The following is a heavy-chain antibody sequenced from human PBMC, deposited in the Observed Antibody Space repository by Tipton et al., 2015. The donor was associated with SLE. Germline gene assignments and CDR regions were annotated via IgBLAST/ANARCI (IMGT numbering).Heavy chain of an antibody. J-gene: IGHJ5*02. CDR1: GGSVSSGSYY. Sequence: TLSLTCTVSGGSVSSGSYYWSWIRQPPGKGLEWIGYIYYSGSTDYNSSVKSRVTISVDTSKNQFSLKLSSVTAADAAVYYCAGAKMVRGVPLGRFDPRAQGTLVTVSS. D-gene: IGHD3-10*01. CDR3: AGAKMVRGVPLGRFDP. V-gene: IGHV4-61*01. CDR2: IYYSGST.